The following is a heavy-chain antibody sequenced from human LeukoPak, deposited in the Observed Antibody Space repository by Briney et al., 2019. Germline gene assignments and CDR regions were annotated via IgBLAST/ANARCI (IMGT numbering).Heavy chain of an antibody. V-gene: IGHV1-2*02. CDR2: INPNSGGT. J-gene: IGHJ4*02. Sequence: GASVKVSCKASGYTFTGYYMHWVRQAPGQGLEWMGWINPNSGGTNYAQKFQGRVTMARDTSISTAYMELSRLRSDDTAVYYCARSTGRWGFFDYWGQGTLVTVSS. CDR1: GYTFTGYY. D-gene: IGHD5-24*01. CDR3: ARSTGRWGFFDY.